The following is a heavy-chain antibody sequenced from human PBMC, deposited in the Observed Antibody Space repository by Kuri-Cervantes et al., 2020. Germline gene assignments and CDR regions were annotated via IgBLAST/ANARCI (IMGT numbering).Heavy chain of an antibody. V-gene: IGHV3-7*05. D-gene: IGHD2-15*01. CDR1: GLMFSSYW. Sequence: GESLKISCAASGLMFSSYWMNWVRQAPGKGLESVANIKPDGSGTYYADSVKGRFTISRDNSKNSLYLQMNSLRAEDTALYYCARVGYCSGGSCYSWVDYYYYYMDVWGKGTTVTVSS. CDR3: ARVGYCSGGSCYSWVDYYYYYMDV. J-gene: IGHJ6*03. CDR2: IKPDGSGT.